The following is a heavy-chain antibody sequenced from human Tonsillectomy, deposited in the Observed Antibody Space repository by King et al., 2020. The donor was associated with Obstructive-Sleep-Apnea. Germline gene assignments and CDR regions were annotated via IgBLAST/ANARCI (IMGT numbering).Heavy chain of an antibody. D-gene: IGHD3-10*01. CDR2: FDPEDGDT. CDR3: ATDRWPYASGTYAFDY. J-gene: IGHJ4*02. Sequence: AQLVQSGAEVKEPGASVKVSCKVSGYFLTELSTHWVRQTPGKGLEWMGGFDPEDGDTIYAQKFQARVTMTEDTSTDTAYMELSSLRSEDTAVYYCATDRWPYASGTYAFDYWGQGTLVTVSS. CDR1: GYFLTELS. V-gene: IGHV1-24*01.